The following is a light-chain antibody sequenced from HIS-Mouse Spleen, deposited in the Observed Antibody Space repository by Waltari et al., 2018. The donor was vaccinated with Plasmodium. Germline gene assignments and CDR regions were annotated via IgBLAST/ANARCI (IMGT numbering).Light chain of an antibody. CDR2: KDS. J-gene: IGLJ3*02. CDR1: ALPKQY. CDR3: QSADSSGTPNWV. V-gene: IGLV3-25*03. Sequence: SYELTQPPSVSVSPGQTARITCPGHALPKQYADWYQQKPGQALVLVIYKDSQRPSGIPERFSGSSSGTTVTLTISGVQAEDEADYYCQSADSSGTPNWVFGGGTKLTVL.